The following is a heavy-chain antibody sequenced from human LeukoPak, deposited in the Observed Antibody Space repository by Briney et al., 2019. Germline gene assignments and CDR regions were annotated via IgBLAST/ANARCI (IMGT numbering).Heavy chain of an antibody. V-gene: IGHV4-4*09. CDR2: IYTSGRT. CDR3: ARHYSNYVGYYYMDV. CDR1: GGSISSYY. Sequence: SETLSLTCTVSGGSISSYYWSWIRQPPGQGLEWIGYIYTSGRTNYNPSLKSRVTISVDTSTNQFSLKLSSVTAADTAVYYCARHYSNYVGYYYMDVWGKGTTVTVSS. D-gene: IGHD4-11*01. J-gene: IGHJ6*03.